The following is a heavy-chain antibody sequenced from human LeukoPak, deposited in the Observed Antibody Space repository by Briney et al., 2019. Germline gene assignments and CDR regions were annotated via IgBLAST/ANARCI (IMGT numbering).Heavy chain of an antibody. D-gene: IGHD4-17*01. CDR1: DVSITNYD. CDR2: VHYSGTA. J-gene: IGHJ4*02. V-gene: IGHV4-59*01. CDR3: ARGYGDFRVEGRYFHS. Sequence: SETLSLTCTVSDVSITNYDWSWVRQPPGKGLEFIGHVHYSGTANYNPSLRSRVTISIDTSKKHFFLKLKSVTAADAAVYYCARGYGDFRVEGRYFHSWGQGTLVTVSS.